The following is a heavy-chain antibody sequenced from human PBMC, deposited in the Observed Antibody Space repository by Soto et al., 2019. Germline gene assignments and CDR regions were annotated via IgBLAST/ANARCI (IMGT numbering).Heavy chain of an antibody. CDR3: ARYPPPRVAARLVPPN. D-gene: IGHD2-15*01. J-gene: IGHJ4*02. CDR2: IYYSGST. CDR1: GGSISSYY. Sequence: SETLSLTCTVSGGSISSYYWSWIRQPPGKGLEWIGYIYYSGSTNYNPSLKSRVTISVDTSKNQFSLKLSSVTAADTAVYYCARYPPPRVAARLVPPNWGQGTLVTVSS. V-gene: IGHV4-59*08.